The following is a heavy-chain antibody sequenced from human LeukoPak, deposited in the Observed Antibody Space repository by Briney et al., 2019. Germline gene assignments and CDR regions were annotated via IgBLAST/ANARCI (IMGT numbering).Heavy chain of an antibody. CDR3: AREASAVFDY. CDR2: INRGGSTT. CDR1: GFTLNNYW. J-gene: IGHJ4*02. Sequence: QAGGSLRLSCAASGFTLNNYWMHWVRQAPGKGLVWVSRINRGGSTTDYADSVKGRFTISRDNAKNTLYLQMNSLGAEDTAVYYCAREASAVFDYWGQGTLVTVSS. D-gene: IGHD6-13*01. V-gene: IGHV3-74*01.